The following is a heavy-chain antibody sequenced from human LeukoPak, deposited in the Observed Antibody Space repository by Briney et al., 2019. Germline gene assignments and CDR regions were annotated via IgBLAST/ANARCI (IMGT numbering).Heavy chain of an antibody. Sequence: IPGGSLRLSCAASGFRFSDYYMTWIRQAPGKGLEWVSYISNTGSTMYYADSVKGRFTISRDNAKNSLYLQMNSLRAEDTAVYYCARVYRSGGSIDYWGQGTLVTVS. D-gene: IGHD2-15*01. J-gene: IGHJ4*02. V-gene: IGHV3-11*04. CDR3: ARVYRSGGSIDY. CDR1: GFRFSDYY. CDR2: ISNTGSTM.